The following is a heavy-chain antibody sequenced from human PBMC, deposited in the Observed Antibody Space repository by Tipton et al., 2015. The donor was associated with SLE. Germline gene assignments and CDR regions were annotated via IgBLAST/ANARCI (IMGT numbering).Heavy chain of an antibody. D-gene: IGHD5-12*01. Sequence: TLSLTCTVSGGSISSGSYYWSWLRQPAGKGLEWIGRIYTSGSTNYNPSLKSRVTISVDTSKNQFSLKLSSVTGADTAVYYCARVRYSGHDEAYYFDYWGQGTPVTVSS. CDR3: ARVRYSGHDEAYYFDY. J-gene: IGHJ4*02. CDR1: GGSISSGSYY. CDR2: IYTSGST. V-gene: IGHV4-61*02.